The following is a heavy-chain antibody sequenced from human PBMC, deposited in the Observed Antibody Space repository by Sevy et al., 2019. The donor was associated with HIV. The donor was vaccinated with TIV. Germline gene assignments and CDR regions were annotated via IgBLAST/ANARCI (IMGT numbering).Heavy chain of an antibody. CDR2: IYYSGST. CDR1: GGSISSGGYY. D-gene: IGHD3-10*01. J-gene: IGHJ3*02. Sequence: SENLSLTCTVSGGSISSGGYYWSWIRQHPGNGMEWIGYIYYSGSTYYNPSLKSRVTISVDTSKNQFSLKLSSVTAADTAVYYCARDSGREAFDIWGQGTMVTVSS. V-gene: IGHV4-31*03. CDR3: ARDSGREAFDI.